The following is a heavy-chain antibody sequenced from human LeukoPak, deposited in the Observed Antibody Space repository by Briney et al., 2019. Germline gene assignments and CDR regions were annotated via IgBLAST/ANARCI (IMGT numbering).Heavy chain of an antibody. V-gene: IGHV3-23*01. Sequence: GGSLRLSCTVSGFSLSSYAMSWVRRAPGKGLEWVSATSSSDDGKYYADSVRGRFTISRDNAKNSLYPQMNSLRAEDTAVYYCLGIYDILTGYHPLGMDVWGKGTTVTISS. J-gene: IGHJ6*03. CDR2: TSSSDDGK. CDR1: GFSLSSYA. D-gene: IGHD3-9*01. CDR3: LGIYDILTGYHPLGMDV.